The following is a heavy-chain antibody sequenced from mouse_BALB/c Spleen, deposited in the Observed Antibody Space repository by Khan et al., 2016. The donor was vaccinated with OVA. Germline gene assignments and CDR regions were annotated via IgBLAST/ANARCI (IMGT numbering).Heavy chain of an antibody. CDR3: ARSEGTYGDFAY. D-gene: IGHD1-1*02. CDR2: IAPGSGDA. V-gene: IGHV1S41*01. J-gene: IGHJ2*01. CDR1: GYTFTSYW. Sequence: DLVKPGASVKLSCTASGYTFTSYWINWIKQRPGHGLEWLGRIAPGSGDAYYNELFKGKTTLTVDPSSSTTYIQLSSLSSEDSAVYFCARSEGTYGDFAYWGQGAILTVSS.